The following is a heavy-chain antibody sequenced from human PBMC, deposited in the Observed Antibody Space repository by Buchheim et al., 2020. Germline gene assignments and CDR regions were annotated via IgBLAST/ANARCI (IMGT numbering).Heavy chain of an antibody. J-gene: IGHJ4*02. D-gene: IGHD2-15*01. CDR3: ASSGAQLRVDY. CDR1: GFTFSNYG. CDR2: IWYDGSNK. Sequence: QVQLVESGGGVVQPGRSLRLSCAASGFTFSNYGMHWVRQAPGKGLEWVAVIWYDGSNKYYADSVKGRFTLSRDNSKNTLYLQMNSLRAEDTAVYYCASSGAQLRVDYWGQGTL. V-gene: IGHV3-33*01.